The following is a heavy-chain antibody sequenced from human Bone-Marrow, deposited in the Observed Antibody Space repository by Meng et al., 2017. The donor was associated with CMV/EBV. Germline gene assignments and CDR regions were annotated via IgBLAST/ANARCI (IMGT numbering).Heavy chain of an antibody. V-gene: IGHV3-48*04. CDR3: ASGQLRGPDAFDI. J-gene: IGHJ3*02. D-gene: IGHD1-1*01. CDR2: ISSSSSTI. Sequence: GESLKISCAAYGFTFSSYSMNWVRQAPGKGLEWVSYISSSSSTIYYADSVKGRFTISRDNAKNSLYLQMNSLRAEDTAVYYCASGQLRGPDAFDIWGQGTMVTVSS. CDR1: GFTFSSYS.